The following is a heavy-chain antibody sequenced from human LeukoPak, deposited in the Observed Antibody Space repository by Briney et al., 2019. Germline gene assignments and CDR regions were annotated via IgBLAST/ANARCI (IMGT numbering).Heavy chain of an antibody. Sequence: ASVKVSCKASGYTFTGYYMRWVRQAPGQGLEWMGWINPNSGGTNYAQKFQGRVTMTRDTSISTAYMELSRLRSDDTAVYYCARDAPPLRYLDYWGQGTLVTVSS. D-gene: IGHD3-9*01. CDR1: GYTFTGYY. J-gene: IGHJ4*02. CDR2: INPNSGGT. CDR3: ARDAPPLRYLDY. V-gene: IGHV1-2*02.